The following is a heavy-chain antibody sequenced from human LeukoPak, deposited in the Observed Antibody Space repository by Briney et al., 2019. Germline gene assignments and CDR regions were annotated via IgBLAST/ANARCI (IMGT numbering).Heavy chain of an antibody. Sequence: SETLSLTCTVSGGSISSSSFYWGWIRQPPGKGLQWIGYIHYRGSTYYNPSLKSRVTISVDTSKNQFSLKLSSVTAADTAVYYCARNLGVGATTVDYWGQGTLVTVSS. D-gene: IGHD1-26*01. CDR2: IHYRGST. J-gene: IGHJ4*02. CDR3: ARNLGVGATTVDY. CDR1: GGSISSSSFY. V-gene: IGHV4-39*07.